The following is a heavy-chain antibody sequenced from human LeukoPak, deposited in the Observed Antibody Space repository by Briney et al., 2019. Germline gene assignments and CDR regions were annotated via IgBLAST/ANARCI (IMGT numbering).Heavy chain of an antibody. CDR3: ARVVVGYSSGWFDY. V-gene: IGHV6-1*01. J-gene: IGHJ4*02. D-gene: IGHD6-19*01. CDR2: TYYRSRWYN. Sequence: SQTLSLTCAISGDSVSSSSAAWNWIRQSPSRGLEWLGRTYYRSRWYNDYAVSVKSRITIDPDTSKNQFSLKLSSVTAADTAVYYCARVVVGYSSGWFDYWGQGTLVTVSS. CDR1: GDSVSSSSAA.